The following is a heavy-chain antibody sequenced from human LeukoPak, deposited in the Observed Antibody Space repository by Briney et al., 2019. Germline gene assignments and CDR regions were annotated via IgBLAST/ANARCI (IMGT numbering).Heavy chain of an antibody. CDR1: GFTFSSYS. V-gene: IGHV3-21*01. CDR2: ISSSSSYI. Sequence: PGGSLRLSCAASGFTFSSYSMNWVRQAPGKGLEWVSSISSSSSYIYYADSVKGRFTISRDNAKNPLYLQMNSLRAEDTVVYYCARDRFRGVVVPAAIGNWGQGTLVTVSS. J-gene: IGHJ4*02. CDR3: ARDRFRGVVVPAAIGN. D-gene: IGHD2-2*01.